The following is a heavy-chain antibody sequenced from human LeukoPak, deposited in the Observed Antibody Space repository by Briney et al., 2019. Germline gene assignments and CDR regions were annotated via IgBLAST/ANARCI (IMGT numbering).Heavy chain of an antibody. CDR1: GYTFTSYG. CDR2: INVYNGDT. Sequence: ASVKVSFKASGYTFTSYGISWVRQAPGQGLELMGWINVYNGDTNYAQKFQGRVTMTTDTSTRPAYMELRSLRSDDTAVYYCARADIRAIASSGWYGFDYWGQGTLVTVSS. D-gene: IGHD6-19*01. V-gene: IGHV1-18*01. J-gene: IGHJ4*02. CDR3: ARADIRAIASSGWYGFDY.